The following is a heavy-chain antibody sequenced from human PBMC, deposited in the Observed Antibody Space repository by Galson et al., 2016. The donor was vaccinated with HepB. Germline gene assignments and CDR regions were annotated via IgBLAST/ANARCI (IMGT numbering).Heavy chain of an antibody. Sequence: SLRLSCAASGFTFSSYSMAWVRQAPGKGLEWVSSLTSSGGSTHYTDSVKGRFTISRDNSKNTLFLQMNSLRAEDTAVYYCAKEPAPVGGYGDYEGGLLRYWGQGTLVTVSS. CDR2: LTSSGGST. D-gene: IGHD4-17*01. CDR1: GFTFSSYS. J-gene: IGHJ4*02. V-gene: IGHV3-23*01. CDR3: AKEPAPVGGYGDYEGGLLRY.